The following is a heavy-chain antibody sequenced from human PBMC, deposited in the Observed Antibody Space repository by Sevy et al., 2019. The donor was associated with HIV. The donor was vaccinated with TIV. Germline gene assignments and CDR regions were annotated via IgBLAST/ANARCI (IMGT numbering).Heavy chain of an antibody. J-gene: IGHJ1*01. V-gene: IGHV3-23*01. D-gene: IGHD2-2*01. Sequence: GGSLRLSCVASGFTFGSYIMSWVRQAPGKGLEDVAGISGSGDNTYYADSVKGRLTISRDNSKNTLFLQMNSLRAEDTGIYYCAKERSTGGHWGQGTLVTVSS. CDR3: AKERSTGGH. CDR2: ISGSGDNT. CDR1: GFTFGSYI.